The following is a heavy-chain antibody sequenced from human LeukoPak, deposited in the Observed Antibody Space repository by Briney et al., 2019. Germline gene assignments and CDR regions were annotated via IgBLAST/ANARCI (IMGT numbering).Heavy chain of an antibody. J-gene: IGHJ4*02. V-gene: IGHV5-51*01. D-gene: IGHD6-19*01. CDR3: ARLGAVARGIDY. CDR1: GYTFTTYW. CDR2: IYPADFDT. Sequence: PGESLKISCQGSGYTFTTYWIAWVRQMPGNGLQWMGSIYPADFDTRYSPSFQGQVTISADKSINTAYLQWNTLKASDTAKYYCARLGAVARGIDYWGQGTLVTVSS.